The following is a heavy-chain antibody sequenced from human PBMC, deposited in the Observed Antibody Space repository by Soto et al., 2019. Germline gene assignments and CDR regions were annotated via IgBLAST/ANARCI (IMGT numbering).Heavy chain of an antibody. V-gene: IGHV3-9*01. J-gene: IGHJ4*02. CDR3: ARAKFLGFCSGSNCHPFDY. Sequence: GGSLRLSCAASGFIFDDYAMHWVRQGPGKGLEWVSGISWNSGTIAYADSVKGRFTISRDNAKNSLFLQMNSLRAEDTALYFCARAKFLGFCSGSNCHPFDYWAREPWSPSPQ. D-gene: IGHD2-15*01. CDR2: ISWNSGTI. CDR1: GFIFDDYA.